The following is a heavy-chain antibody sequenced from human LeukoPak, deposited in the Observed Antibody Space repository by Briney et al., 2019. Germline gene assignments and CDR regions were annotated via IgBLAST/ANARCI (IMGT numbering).Heavy chain of an antibody. Sequence: ASVKVSCKASGYTFTGYYMHWVRQAPGQGLEWMGWINPNSGCTNYAQKFQGRVTMTRDTSISTAYMELSRLRSDDTAVYYCARGTNRIVVVVAAIHNWFDPWGQGTLVTVSS. CDR2: INPNSGCT. CDR3: ARGTNRIVVVVAAIHNWFDP. V-gene: IGHV1-2*02. CDR1: GYTFTGYY. J-gene: IGHJ5*02. D-gene: IGHD2-15*01.